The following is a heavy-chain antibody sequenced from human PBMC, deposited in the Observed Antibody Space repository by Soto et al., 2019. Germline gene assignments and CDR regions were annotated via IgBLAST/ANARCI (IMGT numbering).Heavy chain of an antibody. J-gene: IGHJ4*02. CDR2: ISYDGSNK. D-gene: IGHD6-13*01. CDR3: AKDLGIAAAAQDY. V-gene: IGHV3-30*18. CDR1: GFTFSSYG. Sequence: GGSLKLSCAASGFTFSSYGMHWVRQAPGKGPEWVAVISYDGSNKYYADSVKGRFTISRDNSKNTLYLQMNSLRAEDTAVYYCAKDLGIAAAAQDYWGQGTLVTVSS.